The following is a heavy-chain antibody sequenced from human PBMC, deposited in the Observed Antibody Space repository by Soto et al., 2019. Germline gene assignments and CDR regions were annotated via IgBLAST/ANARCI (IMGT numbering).Heavy chain of an antibody. V-gene: IGHV3-72*01. CDR3: SIVDKQPGTTFFDY. D-gene: IGHD1-1*01. J-gene: IGHJ4*02. Sequence: GGSLRLSCAASGFTFSSYGMHWVRRAPGKGLEWVGRARNKAYSYTTEYAASVKGRCTISRDDSKNSAYLQMNSLNTEDTAVYYCSIVDKQPGTTFFDYWGQGILVTVSS. CDR1: GFTFSSYG. CDR2: ARNKAYSYTT.